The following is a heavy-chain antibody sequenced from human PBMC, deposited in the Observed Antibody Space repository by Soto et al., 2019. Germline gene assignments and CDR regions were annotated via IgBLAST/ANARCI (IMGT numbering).Heavy chain of an antibody. J-gene: IGHJ3*02. D-gene: IGHD3-22*01. CDR2: ISGSGGST. CDR1: GFTFSSYA. V-gene: IGHV3-23*02. CDR3: AKDLVTIIVVVITDAFDI. Sequence: GGSLRLSCAASGFTFSSYAMSWVRQAPGKGLEWVSAISGSGGSTYYEDSVKGRLTISRDNSKNTLYLQMNSLIAEDTAVYYCAKDLVTIIVVVITDAFDIWGQGTMVTVSS.